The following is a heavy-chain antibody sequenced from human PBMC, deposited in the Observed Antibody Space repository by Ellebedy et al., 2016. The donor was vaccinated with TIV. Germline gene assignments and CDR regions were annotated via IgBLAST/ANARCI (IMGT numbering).Heavy chain of an antibody. J-gene: IGHJ3*02. D-gene: IGHD4-17*01. CDR3: VTDGSYGDYRSPTHAFEI. Sequence: GESLKISCVASGFSFRSYWMSWVRQAPGKGLEWVANIRQDGSDKYHVGSVRGRFTISRDNANNALYLQMNSLRAEDTAVYYCVTDGSYGDYRSPTHAFEIWGQGTMVTVSS. CDR2: IRQDGSDK. V-gene: IGHV3-7*01. CDR1: GFSFRSYW.